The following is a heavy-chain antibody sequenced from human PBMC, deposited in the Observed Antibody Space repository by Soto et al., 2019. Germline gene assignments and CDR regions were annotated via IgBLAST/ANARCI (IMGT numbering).Heavy chain of an antibody. CDR3: ARSQGSSTSLEIYYYYYYGMDV. Sequence: QVQLVQSGAEVKKPGSSVKVSCKASGGTFGSYAISWVRQAPGQGLEWMGGIIPIAGTANYAQKFQGRVTIAADESTSTAYIELSSLRSEDTAVYYCARSQGSSTSLEIYYYYYYGMDVWGQGTTVTVSS. D-gene: IGHD2-2*01. CDR1: GGTFGSYA. V-gene: IGHV1-69*01. J-gene: IGHJ6*02. CDR2: IIPIAGTA.